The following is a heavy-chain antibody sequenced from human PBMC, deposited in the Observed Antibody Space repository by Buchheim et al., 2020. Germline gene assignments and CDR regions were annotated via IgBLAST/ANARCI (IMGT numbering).Heavy chain of an antibody. V-gene: IGHV3-30*04. D-gene: IGHD4-11*01. CDR2: ISYDGSNK. J-gene: IGHJ6*02. Sequence: QVQLVESGGGVVQPGRSLRLSCAASGFTFSSYAMHWVRQAPGKGLEWVAVISYDGSNKYYADSVKGRFTISRDNSKNTLYLQMNSLRAEDTAVYYCARDLKGLTVLYYYYGMDVWGQGTT. CDR1: GFTFSSYA. CDR3: ARDLKGLTVLYYYYGMDV.